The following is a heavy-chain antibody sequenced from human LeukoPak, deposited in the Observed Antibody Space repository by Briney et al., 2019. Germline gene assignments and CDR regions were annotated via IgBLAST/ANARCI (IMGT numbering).Heavy chain of an antibody. CDR2: ISAYNGNT. D-gene: IGHD5-12*01. J-gene: IGHJ4*02. CDR3: ARAVSPGYSGYDESPGYFDY. Sequence: ASVKVSCKASGYTFTSYGISWVRQAPGQGLEWMGWISAYNGNTNYAQKLQGRVTMTTDTSTSTAYMELRSLRSDDTAVYYCARAVSPGYSGYDESPGYFDYWGQGTLVTVSS. V-gene: IGHV1-18*01. CDR1: GYTFTSYG.